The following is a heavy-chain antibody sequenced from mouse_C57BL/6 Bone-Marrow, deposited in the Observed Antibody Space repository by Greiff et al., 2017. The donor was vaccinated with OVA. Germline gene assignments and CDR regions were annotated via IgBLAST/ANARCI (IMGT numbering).Heavy chain of an antibody. CDR1: GFSLTSYA. CDR3: ARTGTTVVRYYFDY. V-gene: IGHV2-9-1*01. CDR2: IWTGGGT. Sequence: QVQLQQSGPGLVAPSQSLSITCTVSGFSLTSYAISWVRQPPGKGLEWLGVIWTGGGTNYNSALKSRLSISKDNSKSQVFLKMNSLQTDDTARYYCARTGTTVVRYYFDYWGQGTTLTVSS. J-gene: IGHJ2*01. D-gene: IGHD1-1*01.